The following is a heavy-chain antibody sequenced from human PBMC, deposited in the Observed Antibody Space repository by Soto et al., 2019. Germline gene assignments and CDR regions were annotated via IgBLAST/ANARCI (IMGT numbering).Heavy chain of an antibody. Sequence: QLQLQESGPGLVKPSETLSLTCTVSGGSITGSSYYWGWIRQPPGKGLEWIGSIYYSGSTYYNPSLESRVTPSGDTSTDQISLRLSSVAVADTAVYYCARIYCSGGRCYGYYDLDVWGKGTTVTVSS. D-gene: IGHD2-15*01. CDR2: IYYSGST. CDR1: GGSITGSSYY. J-gene: IGHJ6*03. V-gene: IGHV4-39*01. CDR3: ARIYCSGGRCYGYYDLDV.